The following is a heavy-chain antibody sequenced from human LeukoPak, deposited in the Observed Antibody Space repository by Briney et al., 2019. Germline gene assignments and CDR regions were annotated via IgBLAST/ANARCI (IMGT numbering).Heavy chain of an antibody. Sequence: ASVKVSCKASGYTFTSYAMNWVRQAPGQGLEWMGWINTNTGNPTYSQGFTGRFVFSLDTSVSTAYLQISSLKAEDTAVYYCARVGMDYGDSRESAFDIWGQGTMVTVSS. CDR3: ARVGMDYGDSRESAFDI. CDR1: GYTFTSYA. J-gene: IGHJ3*02. CDR2: INTNTGNP. V-gene: IGHV7-4-1*02. D-gene: IGHD4-17*01.